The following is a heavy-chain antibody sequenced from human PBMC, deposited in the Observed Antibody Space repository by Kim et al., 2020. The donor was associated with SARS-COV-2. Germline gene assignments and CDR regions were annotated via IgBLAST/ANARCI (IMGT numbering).Heavy chain of an antibody. V-gene: IGHV3-30*18. CDR2: ISYDGRNK. D-gene: IGHD2-2*01. Sequence: GGSLRLSCAASGFTFRSHGIHWVRQSPGKRLEWVAVISYDGRNKYYADPVTGRFTISRDNSKNTLYLQMNSLRAEDTAVYYCAKEKAVVLNYYGMDVWGQGTTVTVSS. CDR3: AKEKAVVLNYYGMDV. J-gene: IGHJ6*02. CDR1: GFTFRSHG.